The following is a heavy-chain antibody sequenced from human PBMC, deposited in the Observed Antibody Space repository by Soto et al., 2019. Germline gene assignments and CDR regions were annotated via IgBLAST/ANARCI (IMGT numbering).Heavy chain of an antibody. Sequence: EVQLVESGGDLVQPGGSLRLSCAASGFTFSSSWMYWVRQAPGKGLVSVSRISPDGSTTTYADSVKGRFTISRDNAKNTLYLQMNSLRAEDTAVYYWAGGYSGSPRWGQGTLVTVSS. CDR1: GFTFSSSW. CDR2: ISPDGSTT. CDR3: AGGYSGSPR. V-gene: IGHV3-74*01. D-gene: IGHD3-10*01. J-gene: IGHJ4*02.